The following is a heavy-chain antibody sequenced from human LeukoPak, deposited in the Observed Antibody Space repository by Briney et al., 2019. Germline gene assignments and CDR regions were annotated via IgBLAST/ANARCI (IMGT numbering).Heavy chain of an antibody. Sequence: SETLSLTCTVSGGSISDYYWSWVRQTPGKGLEWIAYIHYSGTTNYSPSLKGRVTISLDTSKNQLSLKQTSVTAADSAVYYCARDPGTTWPYWYFDLWGRGTLVTVSS. CDR3: ARDPGTTWPYWYFDL. J-gene: IGHJ2*01. D-gene: IGHD1-14*01. CDR1: GGSISDYY. CDR2: IHYSGTT. V-gene: IGHV4-59*01.